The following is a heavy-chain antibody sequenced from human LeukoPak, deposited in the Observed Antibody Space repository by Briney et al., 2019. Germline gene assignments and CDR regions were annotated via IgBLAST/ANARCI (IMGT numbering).Heavy chain of an antibody. J-gene: IGHJ4*02. CDR2: ISYDGSNK. Sequence: GRSLRLSCAASGFTFSSYAMHWVRQAPGKGLEWVAVISYDGSNKYYADSVKGRFTISRDNSKNTLYLQMNSLRAEDTAVYYRGGGGGYYGLGSLNYWGQGTLVTVSS. V-gene: IGHV3-30*04. CDR3: GGGGGYYGLGSLNY. D-gene: IGHD3-10*01. CDR1: GFTFSSYA.